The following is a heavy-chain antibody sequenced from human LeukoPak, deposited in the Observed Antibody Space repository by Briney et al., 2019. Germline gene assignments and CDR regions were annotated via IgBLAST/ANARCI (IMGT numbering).Heavy chain of an antibody. CDR2: IKQDGSEK. D-gene: IGHD6-6*01. CDR1: GFTFSSYW. CDR3: ARDIGLRKAAPPGWFDP. Sequence: GGSLRLSCAASGFTFSSYWMSWVRQAPGKGLEWVASIKQDGSEKYCVDSVKGRFTISRDSANNSLYLQMNSLRADDTAVYYCARDIGLRKAAPPGWFDPWGQGALVTVSS. J-gene: IGHJ5*02. V-gene: IGHV3-7*01.